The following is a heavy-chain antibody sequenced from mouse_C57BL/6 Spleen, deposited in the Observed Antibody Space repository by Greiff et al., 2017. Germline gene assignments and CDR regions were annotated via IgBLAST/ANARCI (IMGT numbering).Heavy chain of an antibody. Sequence: QVQLQQSGAELVKPGASVKISCKASGYAFSSYWMNWVKQRPGTGLEWIGQIYPGDGDTNYNGKFKGKATLTADKSSSTAYMQLSSLTSEDSAVYFCATPGSSYAMDYWGQGTSVTVSS. J-gene: IGHJ4*01. D-gene: IGHD1-1*01. CDR2: IYPGDGDT. CDR1: GYAFSSYW. CDR3: ATPGSSYAMDY. V-gene: IGHV1-80*01.